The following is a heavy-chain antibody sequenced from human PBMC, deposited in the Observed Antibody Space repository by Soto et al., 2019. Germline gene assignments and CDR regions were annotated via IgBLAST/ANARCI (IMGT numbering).Heavy chain of an antibody. V-gene: IGHV3-13*01. CDR3: ARGRPFWSDFYIDH. D-gene: IGHD3-3*01. J-gene: IGHJ1*01. CDR1: GFRFSDYD. Sequence: EVQLVESGGVLIQRGGSLSLSCEASGFRFSDYDMHWVRQPPGKGLEWVSGIGTNADTHYSDSVNGRFTISRENDKNSLYLQMNTLKADDTAVYFCARGRPFWSDFYIDHWGQGTLLTVS. CDR2: IGTNADT.